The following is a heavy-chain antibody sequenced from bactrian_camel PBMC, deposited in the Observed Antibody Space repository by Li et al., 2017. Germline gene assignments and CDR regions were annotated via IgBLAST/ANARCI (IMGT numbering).Heavy chain of an antibody. CDR3: ASSQALAACDNPLAYHS. CDR2: IDSDGAT. Sequence: QVQLVESGGGSVQAGASLRLSWRVSGYTSDILPSDILCMGWFRQVPDGTDREGIAAIDSDGATNYADSVKGRFTISRDNAKNTVYPQMNSLKPEDTAMYYCASSQALAACDNPLAYHSWGQGTQVTVS. D-gene: IGHD1*01. J-gene: IGHJ4*01. CDR1: GYTSDILPSDILC. V-gene: IGHV3S63*01.